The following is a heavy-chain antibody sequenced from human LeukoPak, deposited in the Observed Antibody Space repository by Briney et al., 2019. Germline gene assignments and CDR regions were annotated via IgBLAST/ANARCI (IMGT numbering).Heavy chain of an antibody. CDR1: GYSFTTYW. CDR3: ARHRNIVGATHDAFAI. CDR2: IYPGDSDT. Sequence: GESLQISTKGSGYSFTTYWIGWVRQMPGEGLEWMGIIYPGDSDTRYSPSFQGQVTISADKSISTSYLQWSSLRASDAAIYYCARHRNIVGATHDAFAILVQGTMVTVSS. V-gene: IGHV5-51*01. D-gene: IGHD1-26*01. J-gene: IGHJ3*02.